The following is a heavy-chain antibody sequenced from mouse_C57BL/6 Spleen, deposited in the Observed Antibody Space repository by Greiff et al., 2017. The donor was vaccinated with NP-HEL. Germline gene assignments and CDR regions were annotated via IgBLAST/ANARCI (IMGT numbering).Heavy chain of an antibody. D-gene: IGHD1-1*01. Sequence: QVQLQQSGAELARPGASVKLSCTASGYTFTSYGISWVKQRTGQGLEWIGEIYPRSGNTYYNEKFKGKATLTSDKSSSTAYMELRSLTSEDSAVYFCAREDYYGSSYGTTYWYFDVWGTGTTVTVSS. CDR2: IYPRSGNT. CDR3: AREDYYGSSYGTTYWYFDV. V-gene: IGHV1-81*01. J-gene: IGHJ1*03. CDR1: GYTFTSYG.